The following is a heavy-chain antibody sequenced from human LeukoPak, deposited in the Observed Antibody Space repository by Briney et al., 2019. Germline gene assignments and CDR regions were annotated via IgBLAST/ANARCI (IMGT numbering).Heavy chain of an antibody. CDR1: GYSFVLYG. Sequence: ASVKVSCKASGYSFVLYGISWVRQAPGQGLEWMGWISAYSGNTNYAQKLQGRVTMTTDTSTSTAYMELRSLRSDDTAVYYCARGRQYYYGVDYWGQGTLVTVSS. D-gene: IGHD3-10*01. CDR3: ARGRQYYYGVDY. J-gene: IGHJ4*02. CDR2: ISAYSGNT. V-gene: IGHV1-18*01.